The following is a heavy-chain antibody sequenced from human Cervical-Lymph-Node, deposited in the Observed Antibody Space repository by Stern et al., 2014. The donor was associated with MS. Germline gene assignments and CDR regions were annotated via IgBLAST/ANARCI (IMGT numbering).Heavy chain of an antibody. Sequence: VQLLESGAEVKKPGSSVKVSCKASGGTFSSYTISWVRQAPGQGLEWMGRIIPFLGIANYAQKFQGRVTITADKSTSTAYMELSSLRSEDTAVYYCARGGYCSSTSCYPYYYYGMDVWGQGTTVTVSS. D-gene: IGHD2-2*01. CDR3: ARGGYCSSTSCYPYYYYGMDV. CDR2: IIPFLGIA. CDR1: GGTFSSYT. V-gene: IGHV1-69*09. J-gene: IGHJ6*02.